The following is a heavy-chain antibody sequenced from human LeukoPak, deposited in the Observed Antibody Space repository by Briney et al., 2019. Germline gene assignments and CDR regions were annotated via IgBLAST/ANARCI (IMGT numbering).Heavy chain of an antibody. CDR2: INAGNGNT. V-gene: IGHV1-3*01. CDR1: GYTFTSYA. Sequence: ASVKVSCKASGYTFTSYAMHWVRQAPGQRLEWMGWINAGNGNTKYSQKFQGRFTITRDTSASTAYMELSSLRSEDTVVYYCAREGIAAALGAFDIWGQGTMVTVSS. CDR3: AREGIAAALGAFDI. J-gene: IGHJ3*02. D-gene: IGHD6-13*01.